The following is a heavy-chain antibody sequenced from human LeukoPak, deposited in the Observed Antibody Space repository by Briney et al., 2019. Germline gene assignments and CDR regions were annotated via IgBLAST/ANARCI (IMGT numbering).Heavy chain of an antibody. D-gene: IGHD3-22*01. CDR3: AREGVEDYYDSSGYYGGYYFDY. J-gene: IGHJ4*02. CDR1: GFTFSSYA. Sequence: GGSLRLSCAASGFTFSSYAMHWVRQAPGKGLEWVAVISYDGSNEYYADSVKGRFTISRDNSKNTLYLQMNSLRAEDTAVYYCAREGVEDYYDSSGYYGGYYFDYWGQGTLVTVSS. V-gene: IGHV3-30*04. CDR2: ISYDGSNE.